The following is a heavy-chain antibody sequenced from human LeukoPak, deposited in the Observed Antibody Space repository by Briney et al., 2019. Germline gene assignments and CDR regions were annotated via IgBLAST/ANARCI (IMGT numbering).Heavy chain of an antibody. CDR3: ASGQYKANNWFDP. CDR1: GGTFSSYA. V-gene: IGHV1-69*01. CDR2: IIPIFGTA. Sequence: SVKVSCKASGGTFSSYAISWVRQAPGQGLEWKGGIIPIFGTANYAQKFQGRVTITADESTSTAYMELSSLRSEDTAVYYCASGQYKANNWFDPWGQGTLVTVSS. D-gene: IGHD3-9*01. J-gene: IGHJ5*02.